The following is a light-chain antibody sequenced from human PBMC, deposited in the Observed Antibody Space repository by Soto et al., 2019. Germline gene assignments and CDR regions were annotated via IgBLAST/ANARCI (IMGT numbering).Light chain of an antibody. Sequence: IQMTQSPSSLSSSVGDRVTISCRASQHVSNELGWYQQKPGKAPIFLIYAASSLPTGVPSSFSGGGSGTDFPVTISSGQPEDFATYFCRQGSDAPRTFGQGTSVEIK. CDR2: AAS. V-gene: IGKV1-6*01. J-gene: IGKJ1*01. CDR1: QHVSNE. CDR3: RQGSDAPRT.